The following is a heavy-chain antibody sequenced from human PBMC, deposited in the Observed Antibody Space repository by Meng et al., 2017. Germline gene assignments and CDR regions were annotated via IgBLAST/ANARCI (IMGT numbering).Heavy chain of an antibody. D-gene: IGHD6-19*01. CDR1: GFTFSSYA. Sequence: QVQLVESGGGVVQPGRSLRLSCAASGFTFSSYAMHWVRQAPGKGLEWVAVISYDGSNKYYADSVKGRFTISRDNSKNTLYLQMNSLRAEDTAVYYCASGSQWLIPYWGQGTLVTVSS. J-gene: IGHJ4*02. V-gene: IGHV3-30*01. CDR3: ASGSQWLIPY. CDR2: ISYDGSNK.